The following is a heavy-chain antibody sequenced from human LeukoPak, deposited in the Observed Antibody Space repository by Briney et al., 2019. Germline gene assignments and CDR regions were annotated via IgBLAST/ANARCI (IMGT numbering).Heavy chain of an antibody. V-gene: IGHV5-51*01. CDR3: ARLSSGTSVLQGGFDY. J-gene: IGHJ4*02. CDR1: GYTFSTHW. CDR2: IYPGDSDT. D-gene: IGHD2-2*01. Sequence: GESLKISCKGSGYTFSTHWIGWVRQMPGIGLEWMGIIYPGDSDTRYGPSFQGQVTISADKSISTAYLQWSSLKASDTAMYYCARLSSGTSVLQGGFDYWGQGTLVTVSS.